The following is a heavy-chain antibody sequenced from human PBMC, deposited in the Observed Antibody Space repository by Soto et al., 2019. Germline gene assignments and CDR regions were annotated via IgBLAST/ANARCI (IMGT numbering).Heavy chain of an antibody. V-gene: IGHV4-59*01. D-gene: IGHD3-22*01. J-gene: IGHJ5*02. Sequence: KLRETLSLTCTVSGGSISSYYWSWIRQPPGKGLEWIGYIYYSGSTNYNPSLKSRVTISVDTSKNQFSLKLSSVTAADTAVYYCARSFIDYYDSPGGFDPWGQGTLVTVSS. CDR2: IYYSGST. CDR3: ARSFIDYYDSPGGFDP. CDR1: GGSISSYY.